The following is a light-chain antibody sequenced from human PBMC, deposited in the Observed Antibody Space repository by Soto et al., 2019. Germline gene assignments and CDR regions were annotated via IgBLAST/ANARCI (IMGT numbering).Light chain of an antibody. Sequence: QSALTQPASVSGSPGQSITISCTGTSSDVGGYNYVSWYQQQSGKAPKLMIHEVSNRPSGVSSRFSGSKSGNTASLTTSGPQAEDEADYYCSSYTSSRAYVFGIGTKVTVL. CDR2: EVS. V-gene: IGLV2-14*01. CDR1: SSDVGGYNY. CDR3: SSYTSSRAYV. J-gene: IGLJ1*01.